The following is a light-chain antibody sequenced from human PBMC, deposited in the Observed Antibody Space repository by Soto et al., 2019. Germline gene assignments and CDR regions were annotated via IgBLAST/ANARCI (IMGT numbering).Light chain of an antibody. CDR3: QQYGDSPLT. J-gene: IGKJ4*01. CDR1: QSVSSSTS. V-gene: IGKV3-20*01. Sequence: EIVLTQSPGTLSLSPGERATLSCRASQSVSSSTSLAWYQQKTGQAPRLLIYGASSRAVGVPDRFSGSGSGTDLTLTISRLEPEDFAVYYCQQYGDSPLTFGGGTKVE. CDR2: GAS.